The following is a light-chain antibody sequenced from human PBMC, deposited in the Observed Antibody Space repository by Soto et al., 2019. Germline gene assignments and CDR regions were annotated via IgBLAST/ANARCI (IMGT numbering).Light chain of an antibody. J-gene: IGKJ2*01. Sequence: DIQMTQSPSTLSASVGDRVTITCRASQSISSWLAWYQQKPGKAPKLLIYDASSLESGVPSRFSGSGAGTEFTLTISSLQPDDFATYYCQRYNSRYTFGQGTKLEIK. V-gene: IGKV1-5*01. CDR1: QSISSW. CDR2: DAS. CDR3: QRYNSRYT.